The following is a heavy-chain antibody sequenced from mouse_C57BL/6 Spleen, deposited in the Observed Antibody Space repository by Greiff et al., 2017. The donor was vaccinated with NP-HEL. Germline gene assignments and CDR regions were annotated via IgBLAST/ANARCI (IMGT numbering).Heavy chain of an antibody. D-gene: IGHD1-1*01. CDR3: ARHGTTVVAMDY. CDR1: GFSLTSYG. Sequence: VQLQQSGPGLVAPSQSLSITCTVSGFSLTSYGVHWVRQPPGKGLEWLVVIWSDGSTTYNSALKSRLSISKDNSKSQVFLKMNSLQTDDTAMYYCARHGTTVVAMDYWGQGTSVTVSS. CDR2: IWSDGST. J-gene: IGHJ4*01. V-gene: IGHV2-6-1*01.